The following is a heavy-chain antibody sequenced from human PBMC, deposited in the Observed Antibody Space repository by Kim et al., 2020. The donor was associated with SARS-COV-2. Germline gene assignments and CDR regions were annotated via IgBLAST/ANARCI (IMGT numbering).Heavy chain of an antibody. CDR2: ISSKSNSFAS. CDR3: ARVPGTTAASWDAFD. CDR1: DFTFSDYA. D-gene: IGHD1-1*01. V-gene: IGHV3-73*01. J-gene: IGHJ3*02. Sequence: GGSLRLSCAASDFTFSDYAMTWVRQASGKGLEWVGCISSKSNSFASAYSASVKVSFSIYRDDSTNTPYIKMIRLKTEATAVYYCARVPGTTAASWDAFD.